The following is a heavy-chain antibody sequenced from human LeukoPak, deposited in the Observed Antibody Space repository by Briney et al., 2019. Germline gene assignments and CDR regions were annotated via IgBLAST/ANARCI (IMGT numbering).Heavy chain of an antibody. D-gene: IGHD5-24*01. Sequence: PGGSLRLSCAASGFTFDDYAMHWVRQAPGKGLEWVSGISWNSGSIGYADSVKGRFTISRDNSKNTLYLQMNSLRAEDTAVYYCAKDHNSVMATRQNYYYGMDVWGQGTTVTVSS. CDR2: ISWNSGSI. CDR3: AKDHNSVMATRQNYYYGMDV. CDR1: GFTFDDYA. V-gene: IGHV3-9*01. J-gene: IGHJ6*02.